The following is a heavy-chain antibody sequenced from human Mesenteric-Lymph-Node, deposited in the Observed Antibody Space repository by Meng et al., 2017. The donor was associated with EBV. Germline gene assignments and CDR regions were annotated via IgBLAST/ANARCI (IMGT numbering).Heavy chain of an antibody. CDR1: GGSVNSGGYS. CDR2: VHHSGLT. D-gene: IGHD4-17*01. J-gene: IGHJ4*02. V-gene: IGHV4-30-2*06. Sequence: QLQPEESGSGLVKPSHTLFLTCTVSGGSVNSGGYSWSWIRQSPEKGLEWIGYVHHSGLTYYNPSLETRVIISLERSKNQFSLKLTSVTAADTAVYYCAGGDYVNQFNYWGQGTLVTVSS. CDR3: AGGDYVNQFNY.